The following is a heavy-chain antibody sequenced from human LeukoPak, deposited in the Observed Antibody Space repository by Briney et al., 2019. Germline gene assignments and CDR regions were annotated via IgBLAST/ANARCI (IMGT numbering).Heavy chain of an antibody. CDR1: GFTFERYV. V-gene: IGHV3-9*01. Sequence: GGSLRLSCVTSGFTFERYVLHWMRLAPGKGLECVSSIHPNNGGVGYAASVKGRFAISRDNARNSLYLEMTSLRPEDTAVYYCVKDAPNGSVDFWGRGTLVTVSS. CDR2: IHPNNGGV. D-gene: IGHD2-8*01. J-gene: IGHJ4*02. CDR3: VKDAPNGSVDF.